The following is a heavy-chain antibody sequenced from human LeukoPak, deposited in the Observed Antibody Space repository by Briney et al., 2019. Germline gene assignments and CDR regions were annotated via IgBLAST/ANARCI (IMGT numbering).Heavy chain of an antibody. V-gene: IGHV3-43*01. CDR1: GFTFDDYT. D-gene: IGHD6-13*01. CDR3: AKVLSPGYSDDD. Sequence: GGSLRLSCAASGFTFDDYTMHWVRQAPGKGLEWVSLISWDGGSTYYADSVKGRFTISRDNSKNSLYLQMNSLRTEDTALYYCAKVLSPGYSDDDWGQGTLVTVSS. J-gene: IGHJ4*02. CDR2: ISWDGGST.